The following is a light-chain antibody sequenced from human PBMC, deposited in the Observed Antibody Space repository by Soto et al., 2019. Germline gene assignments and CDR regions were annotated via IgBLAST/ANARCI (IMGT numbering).Light chain of an antibody. CDR1: QSLLHITGET. V-gene: IGKV3-20*01. Sequence: LMTQTPLSLSVAPGQPASISCKSSQSLLHITGETFLFWYQQKPGQAPRLLIYGPSSRATGIPDRFSGSGSGTDFTLTISRLEPEDFAVYYCQQFGSSPPRITFGQGTRLEIK. CDR2: GPS. CDR3: QQFGSSPPRIT. J-gene: IGKJ5*01.